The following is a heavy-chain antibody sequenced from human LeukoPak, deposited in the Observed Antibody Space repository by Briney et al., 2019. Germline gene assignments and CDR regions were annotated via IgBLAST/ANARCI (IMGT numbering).Heavy chain of an antibody. CDR3: ARGRVYSNYHHYWYFDL. V-gene: IGHV3-21*01. CDR2: ISSSSSYI. D-gene: IGHD4-11*01. Sequence: GGSLRLSCAASGFTFSSYAMHWVRQAPGKGLEWVSSISSSSSYIYYADSVKGRFTISRDNAKNSLYLQMNSLRAEDTAVYYCARGRVYSNYHHYWYFDLWGRGTLVTVSS. J-gene: IGHJ2*01. CDR1: GFTFSSYA.